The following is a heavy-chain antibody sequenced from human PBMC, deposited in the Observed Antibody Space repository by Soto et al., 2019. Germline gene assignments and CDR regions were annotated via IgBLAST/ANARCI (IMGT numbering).Heavy chain of an antibody. J-gene: IGHJ6*02. CDR2: ISSSGSTI. D-gene: IGHD3-10*01. CDR1: GFTFSSYE. Sequence: GGSLRLSCAASGFTFSSYEMNWVRQAPGKGLEWVSYISSSGSTIYYADSVKGRFTISRDNAKNSLYLQMNSLRAEDTAVYYCARDLLLWFGALYYYYGMDVWGQGTTVTVSS. V-gene: IGHV3-48*03. CDR3: ARDLLLWFGALYYYYGMDV.